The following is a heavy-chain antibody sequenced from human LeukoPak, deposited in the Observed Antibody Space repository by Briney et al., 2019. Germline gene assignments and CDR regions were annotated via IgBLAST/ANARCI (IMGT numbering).Heavy chain of an antibody. V-gene: IGHV3-23*01. D-gene: IGHD6-13*01. CDR1: GFTLTDAW. J-gene: IGHJ4*02. CDR3: AKEEIAAHLFDY. CDR2: ISGSGGST. Sequence: GSRRLSCAASGFTLTDAWVSWVRQPPGKGLEWVSAISGSGGSTYYADSVKGRFTISRDNSKNTLYLQMNSLRAEDTAVYYCAKEEIAAHLFDYWGQGTLVTVSS.